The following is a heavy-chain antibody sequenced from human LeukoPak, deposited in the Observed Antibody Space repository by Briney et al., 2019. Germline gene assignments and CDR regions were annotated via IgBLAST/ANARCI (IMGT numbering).Heavy chain of an antibody. J-gene: IGHJ4*02. V-gene: IGHV1-18*01. CDR2: ISAYNGNT. CDR1: GYTFTSYG. CDR3: ARVGAVAGTANFHH. D-gene: IGHD6-19*01. Sequence: GASVKVSCKASGYTFTSYGISWVRQAPGQGLEWMGWISAYNGNTNYAQKLQGRVTMTTDTSTRRAYMELRSLRSDDTAVYYCARVGAVAGTANFHHGPQGTLVTVST.